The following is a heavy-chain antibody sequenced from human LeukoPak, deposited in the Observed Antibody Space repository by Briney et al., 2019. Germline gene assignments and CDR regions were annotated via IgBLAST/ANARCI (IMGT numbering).Heavy chain of an antibody. CDR1: GYTFTDYA. CDR3: ARSQYLPCFDS. CDR2: IIAGNGDT. D-gene: IGHD2-2*02. J-gene: IGHJ4*02. Sequence: ASVKVSCKASGYTFTDYAIHWVRQAPGQSLEWMGWIIAGNGDTKYAHEFRGRVTITRDTSATTAYLVLSTLRSEDMAVYYCARSQYLPCFDSWGQGTLVTVSS. V-gene: IGHV1-3*03.